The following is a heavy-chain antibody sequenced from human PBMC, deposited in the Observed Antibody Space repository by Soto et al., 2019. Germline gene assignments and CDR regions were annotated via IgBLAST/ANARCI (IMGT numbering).Heavy chain of an antibody. CDR3: ARKPDVATAKVGGGYVFDV. CDR1: SGSIFTTNW. Sequence: QVQLQESGPGLVKPSGTLSLTCAASSGSIFTTNWWSWVRQSPGRGLQWIGDIYHSGSPKCNPSLKSRVSISIDTSKDRFFLNLTSVTAADTAVYYCARKPDVATAKVGGGYVFDVWGQGTMVTVSS. V-gene: IGHV4-4*02. D-gene: IGHD3-16*01. CDR2: IYHSGSP. J-gene: IGHJ3*01.